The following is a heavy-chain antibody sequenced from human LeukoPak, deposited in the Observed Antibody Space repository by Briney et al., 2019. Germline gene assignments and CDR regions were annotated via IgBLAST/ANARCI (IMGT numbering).Heavy chain of an antibody. D-gene: IGHD3-10*01. Sequence: GASVKVSCKASGYTFTDFYIHWVRQAPGQGLEWMGWINPNSGGTNYAQKFQGGVTMTRDTSISTAYMELSRLRSDDTAVYYCARERGYYYYYTDVWGKGTTVTVSS. J-gene: IGHJ6*03. CDR2: INPNSGGT. CDR1: GYTFTDFY. CDR3: ARERGYYYYYTDV. V-gene: IGHV1-2*02.